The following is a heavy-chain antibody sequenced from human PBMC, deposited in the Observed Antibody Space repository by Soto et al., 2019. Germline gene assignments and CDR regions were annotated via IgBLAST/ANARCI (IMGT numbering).Heavy chain of an antibody. Sequence: GGSHRLSSTASGFNFGSYGMHWVRQAPGKGLEWVAVISYDGSNKYYADSVKGRFTISRDNSKNTLYLQMNSLRAEDTAVYYCAFESDVDIVATFDYWGQGTLVTVSS. J-gene: IGHJ4*02. CDR2: ISYDGSNK. V-gene: IGHV3-30*03. CDR1: GFNFGSYG. D-gene: IGHD5-12*01. CDR3: AFESDVDIVATFDY.